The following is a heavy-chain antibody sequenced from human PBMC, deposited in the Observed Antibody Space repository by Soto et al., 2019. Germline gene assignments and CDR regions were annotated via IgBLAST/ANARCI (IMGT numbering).Heavy chain of an antibody. V-gene: IGHV1-46*01. CDR1: GYTFTSDY. CDR3: ARSAGDDSSGYFTLFDY. J-gene: IGHJ4*02. CDR2: INPSGGST. Sequence: AASVKGSCKASGYTFTSDYMGWVRQAPRQGLEWMGIINPSGGSTSYAQKFQGRVTMTRDTSTSTVYMELSSLRSEDTAVYYCARSAGDDSSGYFTLFDYWRQGTLVTVSS. D-gene: IGHD3-22*01.